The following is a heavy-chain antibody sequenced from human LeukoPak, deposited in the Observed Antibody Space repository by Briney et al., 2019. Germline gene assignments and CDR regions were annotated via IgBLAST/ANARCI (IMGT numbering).Heavy chain of an antibody. J-gene: IGHJ3*02. CDR2: ISSSGSTI. CDR3: ARDLIGFGELLYGPDAFDI. Sequence: PGGSLRLSCAASGFTFSSYEMNWVRQAPGKGLEWVSYISSSGSTIYYADSVKGRFTISRDNAKNSLYLQMNSLRAEDTAVYYCARDLIGFGELLYGPDAFDIWGQGTMVTVSS. V-gene: IGHV3-48*03. CDR1: GFTFSSYE. D-gene: IGHD3-10*01.